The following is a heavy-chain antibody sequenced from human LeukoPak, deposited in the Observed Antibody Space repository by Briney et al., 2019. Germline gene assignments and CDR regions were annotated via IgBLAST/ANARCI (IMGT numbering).Heavy chain of an antibody. J-gene: IGHJ4*02. CDR1: GYTFTSNY. CDR3: ARDQEGFDY. Sequence: ASVKVSCKASGYTFTSNYIHWVRQAPGQRLEWMGMIYPRDGSTSYAQKFQGRVTVTRDTSTSTVHMELSGLRSEDTAVYYCARDQEGFDYWGQGTLVTVSS. CDR2: IYPRDGST. V-gene: IGHV1-46*01.